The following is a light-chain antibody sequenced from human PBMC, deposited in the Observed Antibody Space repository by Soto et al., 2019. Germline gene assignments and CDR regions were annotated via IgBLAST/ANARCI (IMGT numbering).Light chain of an antibody. V-gene: IGLV2-14*01. CDR1: SGDVGCYNY. CDR2: GVT. J-gene: IGLJ1*01. CDR3: LYGRGSPSHV. Sequence: TSGDVGCYNYVSWYQQYPGKAPKLMIYGVTNRPSGVSNRFSGSKTGNAASLTISGLQADERADYYCLYGRGSPSHVFGPGS.